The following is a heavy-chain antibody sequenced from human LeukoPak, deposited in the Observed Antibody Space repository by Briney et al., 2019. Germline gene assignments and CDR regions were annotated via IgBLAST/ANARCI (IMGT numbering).Heavy chain of an antibody. J-gene: IGHJ4*02. Sequence: SETLSLTCTVSGGSISSYYWGWIRQPPGKGLEWIGSIYYSGSTYYNPSLKSRVTISVDTSKNQFSLKLSSVTAADTAVYYCATTGYSSSWPLYYFDYWGQGTLVTVSS. CDR3: ATTGYSSSWPLYYFDY. V-gene: IGHV4-39*07. D-gene: IGHD6-13*01. CDR1: GGSISSYY. CDR2: IYYSGST.